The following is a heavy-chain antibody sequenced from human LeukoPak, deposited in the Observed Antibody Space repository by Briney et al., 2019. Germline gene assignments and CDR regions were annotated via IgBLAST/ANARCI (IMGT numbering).Heavy chain of an antibody. CDR1: GFTFRSYE. CDR2: ISSDGSAI. J-gene: IGHJ4*02. CDR3: ARSQYYFDY. Sequence: GGSLRLSCVASGFTFRSYEMNWVRQAPGKGLEWLSYISSDGSAIYYADSVKGRFTISRDNAKNSLFLQMNSLRAEDTAVYYCARSQYYFDYWGQGTLVTVSS. V-gene: IGHV3-48*03.